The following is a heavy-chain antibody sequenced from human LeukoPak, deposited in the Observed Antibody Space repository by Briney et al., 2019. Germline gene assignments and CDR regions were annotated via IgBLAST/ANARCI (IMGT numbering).Heavy chain of an antibody. CDR3: AKDATPESSGYMDV. J-gene: IGHJ6*03. CDR2: ISWNSGSI. CDR1: GFTFDDYA. D-gene: IGHD3-10*01. Sequence: GGSLRLSCAASGFTFDDYAMHWVRQAPGKGLEWASGISWNSGSIGYADSVKGRFTISRDNAKNSLYLQMNSLRAEDMALYYCAKDATPESSGYMDVWGKGTTVTVSS. V-gene: IGHV3-9*03.